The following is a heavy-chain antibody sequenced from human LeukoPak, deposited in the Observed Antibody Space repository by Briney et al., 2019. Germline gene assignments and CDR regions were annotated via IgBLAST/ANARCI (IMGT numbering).Heavy chain of an antibody. V-gene: IGHV4-30-4*08. J-gene: IGHJ6*02. CDR3: ARDVMGSYGYYYYYGMDV. CDR2: IYYSGST. D-gene: IGHD3-16*01. Sequence: PSETLSLTCTVSGGSISSYYWSCIRQPPGKGLEWIGYIYYSGSTYYNPSLKSRVTISVDTSKNQFSLKLSSVTAADTAVYYCARDVMGSYGYYYYYGMDVWGQGTTVTVSS. CDR1: GGSISSYY.